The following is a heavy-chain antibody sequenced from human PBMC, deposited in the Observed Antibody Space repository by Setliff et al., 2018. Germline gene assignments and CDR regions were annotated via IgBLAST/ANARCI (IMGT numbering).Heavy chain of an antibody. CDR1: GYTFTSYA. J-gene: IGHJ4*02. D-gene: IGHD2-15*01. V-gene: IGHV1-18*01. CDR3: GRVDAELILGNYIDY. Sequence: ASVKVSCKASGYTFTSYAFSWVRQAPGQGLEWMGWISAYNGNTNYAQRFQGRVTMTTDTSTSTAFMELRSLRPDDTAFYYCGRVDAELILGNYIDYWGQGTLVTVSS. CDR2: ISAYNGNT.